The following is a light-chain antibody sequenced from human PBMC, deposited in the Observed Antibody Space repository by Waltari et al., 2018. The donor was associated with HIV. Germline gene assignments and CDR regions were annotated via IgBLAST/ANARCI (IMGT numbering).Light chain of an antibody. CDR2: GNN. V-gene: IGLV1-47*01. CDR3: AAWDDSLSGRV. J-gene: IGLJ3*02. Sequence: QSVLTQPPSASGTPGQRVTISCSGSSSNIGRSHVYGYQQVPGTAPNLLMYGNNQRPSGVPDRFSGSQSGTSASLAISGLRSEDEADYYCAAWDDSLSGRVFGGGTKLTVL. CDR1: SSNIGRSH.